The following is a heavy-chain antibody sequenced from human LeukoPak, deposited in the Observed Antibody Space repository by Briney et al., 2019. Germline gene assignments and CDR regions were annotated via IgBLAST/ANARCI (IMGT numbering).Heavy chain of an antibody. V-gene: IGHV1-69*04. D-gene: IGHD3-10*01. J-gene: IGHJ4*02. CDR3: ARGGPSGYFDY. CDR1: GGTFSSYA. CDR2: IIPILGIA. Sequence: ASVKVSCKASGGTFSSYAISWVRQAPGQGLEWMGRIIPILGIANYAQKFQGRVTITADKSTSTAYMELSSLRSEDTAVYYCARGGPSGYFDYWGQGTLVTVSS.